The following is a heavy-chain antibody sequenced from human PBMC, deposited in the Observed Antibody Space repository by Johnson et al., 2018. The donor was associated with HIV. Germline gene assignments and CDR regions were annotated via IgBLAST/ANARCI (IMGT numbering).Heavy chain of an antibody. J-gene: IGHJ3*02. CDR3: ARDFLAYYGSGTYYKSACDI. CDR2: ISSSGSTI. CDR1: GFTFSDYY. D-gene: IGHD3-10*01. V-gene: IGHV3-11*04. Sequence: QMLLVESGGGLVKPGGSLRLSCAASGFTFSDYYMSWIRQAPGKGLEWVSYISSSGSTIYYADSVKGRFTISRDNAKNSLYLQMNSLRAEDTAVYYCARDFLAYYGSGTYYKSACDIGGQGTLVTVSS.